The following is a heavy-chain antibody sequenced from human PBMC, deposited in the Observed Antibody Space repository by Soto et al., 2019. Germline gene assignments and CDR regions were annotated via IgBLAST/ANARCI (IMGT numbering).Heavy chain of an antibody. CDR1: GFTFSSCG. D-gene: IGHD5-18*01. V-gene: IGHV3-33*01. J-gene: IGHJ6*03. Sequence: GGSLRLSCAASGFTFSSCGMHWVLQAPGKGLEWVAVIWYDGSNKYYADSVKGRFTISRDNSKNTLYLQMNSLRAEDTAVYYCARDPTDVEIAMVTGRVHYYLAVRAQGTTVPVAS. CDR2: IWYDGSNK. CDR3: ARDPTDVEIAMVTGRVHYYLAV.